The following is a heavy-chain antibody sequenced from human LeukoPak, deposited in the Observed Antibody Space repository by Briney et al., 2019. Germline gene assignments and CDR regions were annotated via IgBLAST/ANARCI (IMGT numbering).Heavy chain of an antibody. V-gene: IGHV3-7*01. J-gene: IGHJ4*02. CDR2: IKQDGSEK. CDR3: AKDARGSGSYYDH. CDR1: GFTFSSYW. D-gene: IGHD3-10*01. Sequence: GGSLRLSCAASGFTFSSYWMSWVRQAPGKGLEWVANIKQDGSEKYYVDSVKGRFTISRDNSKNTLYLQMNSLRAEDTAVYYCAKDARGSGSYYDHWGQGTLVTVSS.